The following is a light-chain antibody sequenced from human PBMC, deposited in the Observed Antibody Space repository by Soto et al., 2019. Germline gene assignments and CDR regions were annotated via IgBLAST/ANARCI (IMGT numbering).Light chain of an antibody. CDR2: KAS. Sequence: IQMTQPPSTLSGYVWDRVAMTLRASQTISSWLAWYQQKPGKAPKLLIYKASTLKSGVPSRFSGSGSGTEFTLTISSLQPDDFATYYCQHYTSYSEAFGQGTKVDI. CDR3: QHYTSYSEA. V-gene: IGKV1-5*03. J-gene: IGKJ1*01. CDR1: QTISSW.